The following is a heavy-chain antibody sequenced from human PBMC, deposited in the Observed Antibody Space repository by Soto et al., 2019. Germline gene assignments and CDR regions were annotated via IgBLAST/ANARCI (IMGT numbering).Heavy chain of an antibody. CDR3: ARVGGGRHNCFDP. V-gene: IGHV4-59*01. CDR2: IYYSGIT. CDR1: CGSISSYY. D-gene: IGHD1-26*01. J-gene: IGHJ5*02. Sequence: SETLSLTCTVSCGSISSYYWSWIRQPPGNGLYCIGYIYYSGITXXXPSLKSRXXISVDTSKNHXSLQLRPVTAASPALXYCARVGGGRHNCFDPWGQGTLVTVSS.